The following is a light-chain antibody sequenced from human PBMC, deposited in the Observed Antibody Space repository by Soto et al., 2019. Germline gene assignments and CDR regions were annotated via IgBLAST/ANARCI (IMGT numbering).Light chain of an antibody. J-gene: IGLJ2*01. CDR1: SSDVGGYNY. CDR3: SSYTSSIVV. Sequence: QSALTQPASVSGSPGQSIAISCTGTSSDVGGYNYVSWYQQHPGKAPKLMIYDVSNRPSGVSNRFSGSKSGNTASLTISGVKAEDEADYYCSSYTSSIVVFGGGTQLTVL. CDR2: DVS. V-gene: IGLV2-14*01.